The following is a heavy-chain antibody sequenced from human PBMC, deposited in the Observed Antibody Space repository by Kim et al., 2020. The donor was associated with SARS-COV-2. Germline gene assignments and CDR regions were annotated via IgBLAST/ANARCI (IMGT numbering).Heavy chain of an antibody. CDR2: VSHSGDT. Sequence: SETLSLTCAVYGGSFSDYSWSWIRQSPEKGLEWIGEVSHSGDTNYNPSLSRRVTISVDTSKNQFSLKVNSVTAADMAVYFCAGTSGRGYVFGRGEGATVTVSS. CDR1: GGSFSDYS. J-gene: IGHJ6*04. V-gene: IGHV4-34*01. CDR3: AGTSGRGYVFG. D-gene: IGHD5-18*01.